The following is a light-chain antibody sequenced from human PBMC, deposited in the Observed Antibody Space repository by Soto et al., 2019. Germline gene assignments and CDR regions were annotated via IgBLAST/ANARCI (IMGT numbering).Light chain of an antibody. Sequence: EVMMTQSPATLSVSPGDRATLSCRASQSISANFACYQQKPGQAPRLLIYGASTRATGIPARFSGSGSGTEFTLTISSLQSEDFAVYYCQQYNNWPLTFGGGTKVEIK. CDR2: GAS. CDR3: QQYNNWPLT. J-gene: IGKJ4*01. V-gene: IGKV3-15*01. CDR1: QSISAN.